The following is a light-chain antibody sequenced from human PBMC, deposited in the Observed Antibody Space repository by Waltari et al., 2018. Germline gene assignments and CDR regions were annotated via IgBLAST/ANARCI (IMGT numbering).Light chain of an antibody. CDR1: QSVGRT. CDR2: GAS. J-gene: IGKJ1*01. Sequence: EIELTRSPGTLSLSPGERATLPCRSSQSVGRTLAWYQQIHGQVPRLLLYGASSRAAKIPDRFAGRGSGTDFSLTITSLEPEDFAVYYCQHYLRLPVSFGQGTKVEIK. V-gene: IGKV3-20*01. CDR3: QHYLRLPVS.